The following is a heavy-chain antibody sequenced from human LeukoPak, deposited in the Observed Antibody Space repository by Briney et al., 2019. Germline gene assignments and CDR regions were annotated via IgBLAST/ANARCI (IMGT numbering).Heavy chain of an antibody. V-gene: IGHV3-13*01. CDR2: ISSGFHT. D-gene: IGHD5-12*01. CDR1: GFTLGSHD. J-gene: IGHJ4*02. Sequence: PGGSLRLSCTASGFTLGSHDMHWVRQTTGEGLEWVAAISSGFHTFYAASVKGRFTVSRDDAKNSLYLQMNSLRAGDTALYYCVREARGYDYTYFDYWGQGTLVTVSS. CDR3: VREARGYDYTYFDY.